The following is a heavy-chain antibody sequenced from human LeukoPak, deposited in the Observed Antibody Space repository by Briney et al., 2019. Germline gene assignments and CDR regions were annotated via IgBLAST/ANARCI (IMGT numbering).Heavy chain of an antibody. V-gene: IGHV1-69*13. J-gene: IGHJ4*02. Sequence: GASVKVSCKASGGTLSSYAISWVRQAPGQGLEWMGGIIPIFGTANYAQKFQGRVTITADESTSTAYMELSSLRSEDTAVYYCARGGRGIQLWLDYWGQGTLVTVSS. CDR3: ARGGRGIQLWLDY. CDR2: IIPIFGTA. D-gene: IGHD5-18*01. CDR1: GGTLSSYA.